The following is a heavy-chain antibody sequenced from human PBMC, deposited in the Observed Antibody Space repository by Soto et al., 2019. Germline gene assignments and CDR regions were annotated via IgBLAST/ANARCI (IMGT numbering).Heavy chain of an antibody. D-gene: IGHD3-10*01. V-gene: IGHV3-30*18. Sequence: QVQLVESGGGVVQPGRSLRLSCAASGFTFSSYGMHWVRQAPGKGLEWVAVISYDGSNKYYADSVKGRFTISRDNSKNTLYLQMNSLRAEDTAVYYCAKDAGYGSGSYYKGSLDYWGQGTLVTVSS. CDR2: ISYDGSNK. CDR1: GFTFSSYG. J-gene: IGHJ4*02. CDR3: AKDAGYGSGSYYKGSLDY.